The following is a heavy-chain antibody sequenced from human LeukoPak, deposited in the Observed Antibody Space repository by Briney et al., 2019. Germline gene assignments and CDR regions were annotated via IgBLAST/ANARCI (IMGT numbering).Heavy chain of an antibody. CDR1: GFTFSNAW. CDR3: TTFYDILTGSLGRDY. J-gene: IGHJ4*02. Sequence: GGSLRLSCAASGFTFSNAWMSWVRQAPGKGLEWVGRIKSKTDGGTTDYAAPVKGRFTISRGDSKNTLYLQMNSLKTEDTAVYYCTTFYDILTGSLGRDYWGQGTLVTVSS. CDR2: IKSKTDGGTT. D-gene: IGHD3-9*01. V-gene: IGHV3-15*01.